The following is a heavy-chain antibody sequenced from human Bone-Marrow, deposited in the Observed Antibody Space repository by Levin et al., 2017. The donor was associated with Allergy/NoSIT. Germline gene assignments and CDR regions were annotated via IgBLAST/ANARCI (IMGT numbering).Heavy chain of an antibody. CDR3: ARLDQLLTYYGMDL. V-gene: IGHV3-11*01. CDR2: IGSSGSPI. D-gene: IGHD1-26*01. CDR1: GFTFSDYY. J-gene: IGHJ6*02. Sequence: GGSLRLSCAASGFTFSDYYMSWIRQAPGKGLEWVSYIGSSGSPIYYADSVKGRFTISRDNAKNSLFLQMNSLRAEDTALYYCARLDQLLTYYGMDLWGQGTTVTVSS.